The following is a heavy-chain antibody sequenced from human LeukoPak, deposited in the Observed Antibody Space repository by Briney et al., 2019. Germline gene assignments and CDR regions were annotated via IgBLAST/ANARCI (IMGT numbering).Heavy chain of an antibody. J-gene: IGHJ3*02. CDR2: IGIAGDT. Sequence: GGSLRLSCAASGFTFSSYDMHWVRQAPGRGLEWVSAIGIAGDTYYPDSVKGRFTISRENAKNSMYLQMNSLKDGDTAVYYCIRGGVQVSGIDAFNIWGQGTMVTVSS. V-gene: IGHV3-13*01. CDR3: IRGGVQVSGIDAFNI. D-gene: IGHD1-1*01. CDR1: GFTFSSYD.